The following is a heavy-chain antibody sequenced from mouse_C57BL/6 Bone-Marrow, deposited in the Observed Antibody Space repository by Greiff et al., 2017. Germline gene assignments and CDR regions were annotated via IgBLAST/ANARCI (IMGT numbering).Heavy chain of an antibody. Sequence: QVHVKQSGPELVKPGASVKLSCKASGYTFTSYDINWVKQRPGQGREWIGWIYPRDGSTKYNEKFKGKATLTVDTSSSTAYMELHSLTSEDSAVYCCARLEFDGSSGDWYFDVWGTGTTVTVSS. CDR3: ARLEFDGSSGDWYFDV. V-gene: IGHV1-85*01. CDR2: IYPRDGST. J-gene: IGHJ1*03. CDR1: GYTFTSYD. D-gene: IGHD1-1*01.